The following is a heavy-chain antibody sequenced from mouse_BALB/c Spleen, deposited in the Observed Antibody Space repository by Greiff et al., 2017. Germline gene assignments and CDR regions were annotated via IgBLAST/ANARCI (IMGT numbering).Heavy chain of an antibody. J-gene: IGHJ3*01. CDR1: GFNIKDYY. CDR2: IDPENGDT. D-gene: IGHD6-1*01. Sequence: VQLQQSGAELVRSGASVKLSCTASGFNIKDYYMHWVKQRPEQGLEWIGWIDPENGDTEYAPKFQGKATITADTSSNTAYLQLSSLTSEDTAVYYCASPFAYWGQGTLVTVSA. CDR3: ASPFAY. V-gene: IGHV14-4*02.